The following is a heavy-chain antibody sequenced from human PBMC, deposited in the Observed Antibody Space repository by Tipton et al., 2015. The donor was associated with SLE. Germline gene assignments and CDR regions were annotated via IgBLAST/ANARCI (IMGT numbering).Heavy chain of an antibody. CDR1: GFTFSSYW. D-gene: IGHD3-22*01. CDR2: VNTDGSST. V-gene: IGHV3-74*01. J-gene: IGHJ4*02. CDR3: ARYSYDSSTYPYFDY. Sequence: SLRLSCAVSGFTFSSYWMHWVRQAPGKGLVWVSRVNTDGSSTTYADSVKGRFTISRDNAKNTLYLQMNSLRVEDTAVFYCARYSYDSSTYPYFDYWGQGTLVTVSS.